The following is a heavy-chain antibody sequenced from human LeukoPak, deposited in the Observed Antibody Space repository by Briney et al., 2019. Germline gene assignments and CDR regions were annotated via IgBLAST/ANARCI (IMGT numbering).Heavy chain of an antibody. Sequence: GASVKVSCKASGYTFTGYYMHWVRQAPGQGLEWMGWMNPNSGNTGYAQKFQGRVTMTRNTSIGTAYMELSSLRSEDTAVYYCARGRKRPTLYYYYGMDVWGQGTTVTVSS. V-gene: IGHV1-8*02. D-gene: IGHD1-14*01. CDR2: MNPNSGNT. CDR1: GYTFTGYY. J-gene: IGHJ6*02. CDR3: ARGRKRPTLYYYYGMDV.